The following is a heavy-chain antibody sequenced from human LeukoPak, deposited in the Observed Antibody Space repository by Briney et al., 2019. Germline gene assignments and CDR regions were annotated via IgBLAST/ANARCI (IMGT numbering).Heavy chain of an antibody. D-gene: IGHD6-13*01. Sequence: SVTVSYKASVGTFSIYAISWVRQAPGQGLEWMGGIIPIFGTANYAQKFQGRVTITADESTSTAYMELSSLRSEDTAVYYCARGKGIAAAGTVPFDYWGQGTLVTVSS. J-gene: IGHJ4*02. CDR3: ARGKGIAAAGTVPFDY. CDR1: VGTFSIYA. V-gene: IGHV1-69*13. CDR2: IIPIFGTA.